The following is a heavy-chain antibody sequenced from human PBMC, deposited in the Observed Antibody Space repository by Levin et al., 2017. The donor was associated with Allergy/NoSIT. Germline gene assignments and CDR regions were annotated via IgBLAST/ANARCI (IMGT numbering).Heavy chain of an antibody. J-gene: IGHJ4*02. CDR2: ISTSGGNT. Sequence: GGSLRLSCAASGFTFSNYAMSWVRQAPGKGLEWVSAISTSGGNTYYADSVKGRFAISRDNSKDALYLQMNSLRADDTAIYYCAIHRGDYWGQGTLVTVSS. V-gene: IGHV3-23*01. CDR3: AIHRGDY. CDR1: GFTFSNYA. D-gene: IGHD1-14*01.